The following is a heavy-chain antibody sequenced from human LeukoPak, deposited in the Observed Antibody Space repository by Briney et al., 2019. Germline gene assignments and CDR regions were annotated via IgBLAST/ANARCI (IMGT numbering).Heavy chain of an antibody. Sequence: SETLSLTCAVYGGSFSGYYWSWIRQPPGKGLEWIGEINHSGSTNYNPSLKSRVTISVDTSKNQFSLKLTSVTAADTAVYYCARNEDCSGGSCYNWFDPWGQGTLVTVSS. D-gene: IGHD2-15*01. CDR2: INHSGST. CDR3: ARNEDCSGGSCYNWFDP. CDR1: GGSFSGYY. V-gene: IGHV4-34*01. J-gene: IGHJ5*02.